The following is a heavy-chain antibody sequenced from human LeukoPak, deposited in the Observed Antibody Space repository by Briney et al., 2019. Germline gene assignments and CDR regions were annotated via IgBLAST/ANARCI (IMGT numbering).Heavy chain of an antibody. Sequence: GGSLRLSCAASGFTFSSYAMSWVRQAPGKGLEWVANIKQDGSEKYYVDSVKGRFTISRDNAKNSLYLQMNSLRAEDTAVYYCAREVITFGGVIDSWGQGTLVTVSS. V-gene: IGHV3-7*01. J-gene: IGHJ4*02. D-gene: IGHD3-16*02. CDR1: GFTFSSYA. CDR3: AREVITFGGVIDS. CDR2: IKQDGSEK.